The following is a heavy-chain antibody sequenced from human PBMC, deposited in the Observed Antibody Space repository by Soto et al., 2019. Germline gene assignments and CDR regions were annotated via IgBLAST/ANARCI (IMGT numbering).Heavy chain of an antibody. D-gene: IGHD6-13*01. CDR1: GGTFSSYA. V-gene: IGHV1-69*13. Sequence: SVKVSCKASGGTFSSYAISWVRQAPGQGLEWMGGIIPIFGTANYAQKFQGRVTITADESTSTAYMELSSLRSEDTAVYYCAREATLGIAAAGTLGAFDIWGQGTMVTVSS. CDR3: AREATLGIAAAGTLGAFDI. CDR2: IIPIFGTA. J-gene: IGHJ3*02.